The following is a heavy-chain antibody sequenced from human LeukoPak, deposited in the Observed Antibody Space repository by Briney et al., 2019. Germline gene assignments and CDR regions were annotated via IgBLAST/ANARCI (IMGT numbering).Heavy chain of an antibody. Sequence: GGSLRLSCAASGFTFSSYSMNWVRQAPGKGLEWVSSISSSSSYIYYADSVKGRFTISRDNAKNTLYLQMNSLRAEDTAVYYCARGGADYSNYLNDYWGQGTLVTVSS. CDR1: GFTFSSYS. J-gene: IGHJ4*02. V-gene: IGHV3-21*01. D-gene: IGHD4-11*01. CDR2: ISSSSSYI. CDR3: ARGGADYSNYLNDY.